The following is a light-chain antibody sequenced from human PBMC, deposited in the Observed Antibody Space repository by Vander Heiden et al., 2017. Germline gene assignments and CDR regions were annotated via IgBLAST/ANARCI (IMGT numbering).Light chain of an antibody. CDR1: TGAVTDSFH. V-gene: IGLV7-43*01. Sequence: QTVVTQEPSLTVSPGGTVTLTCASSTGAVTDSFHPNWFQQRPGQPPRPLIYSTSNKHSWTPARFSGSLLGGKAALTLLDVQPEDEADYYCLLSYGGLYVFGTGTKVTV. CDR2: STS. J-gene: IGLJ1*01. CDR3: LLSYGGLYV.